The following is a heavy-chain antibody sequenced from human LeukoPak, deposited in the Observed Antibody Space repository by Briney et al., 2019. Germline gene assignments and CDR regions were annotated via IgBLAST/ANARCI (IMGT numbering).Heavy chain of an antibody. CDR2: IRSKTYGGTT. D-gene: IGHD2/OR15-2a*01. J-gene: IGHJ4*02. CDR1: GFSFDDYT. CDR3: TRGQSAYLGLADY. V-gene: IGHV3-49*03. Sequence: GGSRRLSCTPSGFSFDDYTMSWFRQAPGKGLEWVGFIRSKTYGGTTDYAASVKGRFIISRDDSKTIAYLQMNSLKTEDTAVYYCTRGQSAYLGLADYWGQGTLVTVSS.